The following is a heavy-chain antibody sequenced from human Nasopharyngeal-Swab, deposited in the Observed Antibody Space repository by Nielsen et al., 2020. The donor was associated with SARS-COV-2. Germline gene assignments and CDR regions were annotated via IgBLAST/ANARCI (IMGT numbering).Heavy chain of an antibody. Sequence: SQTLSLTCAISGDRVSSNSAAWNWIRQSPSRGLEWLGRTYYRSKWYNDYAVSVKSRITINPDTPKNQFSLQLNSVTPEDTAVYYCARESYSSGWYGGGNFDYWGQGTLVTVSS. CDR2: TYYRSKWYN. V-gene: IGHV6-1*01. D-gene: IGHD6-19*01. CDR1: GDRVSSNSAA. J-gene: IGHJ4*02. CDR3: ARESYSSGWYGGGNFDY.